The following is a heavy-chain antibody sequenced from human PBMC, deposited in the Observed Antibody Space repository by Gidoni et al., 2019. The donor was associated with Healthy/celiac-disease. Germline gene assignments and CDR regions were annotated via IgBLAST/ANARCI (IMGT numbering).Heavy chain of an antibody. CDR1: SYA. CDR3: AKVGPLRTILGVVTNFDY. CDR2: ISGSGGST. Sequence: SYAMSWVRQAPGKGLEWVSAISGSGGSTYYADSVKGRFTISRDNSKNTLYLQMNSLRAEDTAVYYCAKVGPLRTILGVVTNFDYWGQGTLVTVSS. D-gene: IGHD3-3*01. V-gene: IGHV3-23*01. J-gene: IGHJ4*02.